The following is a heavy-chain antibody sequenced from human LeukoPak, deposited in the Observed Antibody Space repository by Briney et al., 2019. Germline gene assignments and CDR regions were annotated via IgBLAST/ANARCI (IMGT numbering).Heavy chain of an antibody. CDR2: INPNSGGT. CDR1: GYTFTGYY. CDR3: ASATVTTYYYYMDV. V-gene: IGHV1-2*02. J-gene: IGHJ6*03. Sequence: ASVKVSCKASGYTFTGYYMHWVRQAPGQGLEWMGWINPNSGGTNQAQKFQGRVTMTRDTSISTAYMELSRLRSDDTAVYYCASATVTTYYYYMDVWGEGTTVTVSS. D-gene: IGHD4-17*01.